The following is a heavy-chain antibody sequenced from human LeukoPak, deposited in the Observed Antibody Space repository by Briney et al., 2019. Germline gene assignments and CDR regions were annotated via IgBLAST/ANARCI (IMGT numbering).Heavy chain of an antibody. D-gene: IGHD6-19*01. CDR1: GFTFSDYY. CDR3: ARDLKAVAGTGD. J-gene: IGHJ4*02. V-gene: IGHV3-11*01. Sequence: PGGSLRLSCAASGFTFSDYYMNWIRQAPGKGLEWVSYISGSGSTIYYADSVKGRFTISGDNAKNSLYLQMNSLRAEDTAVYYCARDLKAVAGTGDWGQGTLVTVSP. CDR2: ISGSGSTI.